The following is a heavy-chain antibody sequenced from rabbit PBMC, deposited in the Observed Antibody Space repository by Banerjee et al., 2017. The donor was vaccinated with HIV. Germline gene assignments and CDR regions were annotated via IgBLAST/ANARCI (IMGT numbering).Heavy chain of an antibody. CDR1: GFSFSSSYW. Sequence: QSLEESGGDQVKPGASLTLTCTASGFSFSSSYWICWVRQAPGKGLEWIACIYAGSSDNTYYASWANGRFTISRSTSLNTVDLKMTSLTAADTATYFCARGYGYTTRLDFWGPGTLVTVS. CDR2: IYAGSSDNT. D-gene: IGHD6-1*01. CDR3: ARGYGYTTRLDF. V-gene: IGHV1S40*01. J-gene: IGHJ3*01.